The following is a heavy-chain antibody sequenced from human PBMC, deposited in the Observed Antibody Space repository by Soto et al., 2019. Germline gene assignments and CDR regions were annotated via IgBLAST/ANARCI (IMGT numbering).Heavy chain of an antibody. CDR1: GYTFTSYG. CDR3: ASFRAGDYYYYYGMDV. J-gene: IGHJ6*02. CDR2: ISAYNGNT. V-gene: IGHV1-18*01. D-gene: IGHD4-17*01. Sequence: QVQLVQSGAEVKKPGASVKVSCKASGYTFTSYGFTWVRQAPGQGLEWMGWISAYNGNTNYAQKLQGRVTMTTDTSTRTAYMERRSRRSDDTAVYYCASFRAGDYYYYYGMDVWGQGTTVTVSS.